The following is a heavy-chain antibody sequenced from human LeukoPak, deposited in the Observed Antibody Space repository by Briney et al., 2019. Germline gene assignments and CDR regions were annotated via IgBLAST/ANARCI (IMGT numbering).Heavy chain of an antibody. J-gene: IGHJ4*02. CDR1: EFPFSSNA. D-gene: IGHD3-10*01. Sequence: GRSLRLSCAASEFPFSSNAIDCDRHAPGGGLGWEAFIRYEGSNTYYAESVQGRFTISRDNSNNTLYLQIDSLRAEDTAVYYCAKDFIQYGSATYADYWGQGTLVTVSS. CDR2: IRYEGSNT. V-gene: IGHV3-30*02. CDR3: AKDFIQYGSATYADY.